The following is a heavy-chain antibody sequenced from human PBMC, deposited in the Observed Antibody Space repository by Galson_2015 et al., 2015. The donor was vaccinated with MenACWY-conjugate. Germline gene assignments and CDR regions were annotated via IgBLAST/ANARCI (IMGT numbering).Heavy chain of an antibody. CDR3: ARESGDSSGHPSS. D-gene: IGHD3-22*01. Sequence: SLRLSCAASGFSVSSEYMSWVRQAPGKGLEWVSIIYRDGKTSYADSVQGRFIISRDNSKNTLYLQMNSLTAEDTAVYYCARESGDSSGHPSSWGQGTLVTVSS. CDR2: IYRDGKT. CDR1: GFSVSSEY. J-gene: IGHJ5*02. V-gene: IGHV3-53*01.